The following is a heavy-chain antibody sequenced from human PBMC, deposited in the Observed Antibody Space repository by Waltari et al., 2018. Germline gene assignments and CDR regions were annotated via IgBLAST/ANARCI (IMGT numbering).Heavy chain of an antibody. CDR1: GGSFRGYY. CDR2: INHSGST. V-gene: IGHV4-34*01. J-gene: IGHJ5*02. CDR3: VSGTANWFDP. Sequence: QVQLQQWGAGLLKPSDTLSLTCAVSGGSFRGYYWSWIRQSPGKGLEWIGEINHSGSTNYKPALKSRVTISPDMSKNQFSLKLISVTAADTGVYYCVSGTANWFDPWGRGTLVTVSP.